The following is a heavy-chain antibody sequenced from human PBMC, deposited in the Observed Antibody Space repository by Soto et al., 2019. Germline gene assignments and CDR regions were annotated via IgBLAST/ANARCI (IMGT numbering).Heavy chain of an antibody. J-gene: IGHJ4*02. CDR1: GGTFSSYT. V-gene: IGHV1-69*08. D-gene: IGHD2-2*01. Sequence: QVQLVQSVAEVKKPGSTVKVSCKASGGTFSSYTISWVRQAPGQGLEWMGRIIPILGIANYAQKFQGRVTITADKSTSTAYMELSSLRSEDTAVYYCARDLEYCSSTSCSAFDYWGQGTLVTVSS. CDR2: IIPILGIA. CDR3: ARDLEYCSSTSCSAFDY.